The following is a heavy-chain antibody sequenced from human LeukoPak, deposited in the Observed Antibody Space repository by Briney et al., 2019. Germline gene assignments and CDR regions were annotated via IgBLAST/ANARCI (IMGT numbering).Heavy chain of an antibody. J-gene: IGHJ4*02. V-gene: IGHV3-23*01. CDR3: AKDALRGDSSGWGQTHDFDY. CDR2: ISGSGGST. CDR1: GFTFSSYA. D-gene: IGHD6-19*01. Sequence: GGSLRLSRAASGFTFSSYAMSWVRQAPGKGLEWVSAISGSGGSTYYADSVKGRFTISRDNSKNTLYLQMNSLRAEDTAVYYCAKDALRGDSSGWGQTHDFDYWGQGTLVTVSS.